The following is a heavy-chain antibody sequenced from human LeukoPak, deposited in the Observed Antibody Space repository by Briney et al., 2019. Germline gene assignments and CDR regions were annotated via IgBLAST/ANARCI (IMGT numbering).Heavy chain of an antibody. V-gene: IGHV4-59*08. J-gene: IGHJ4*02. CDR1: GGSISSLY. CDR2: IYYTGST. CDR3: ARHRAYSSSSPFDY. D-gene: IGHD6-6*01. Sequence: SETLSLTCSVSGGSISSLYWSWIRQPPGKGLEWIGYIYYTGSTNYNPSLKSRVTMFVDMSKNQFSLRLSSVTAADAAVYYCARHRAYSSSSPFDYWGQGTLVTVSS.